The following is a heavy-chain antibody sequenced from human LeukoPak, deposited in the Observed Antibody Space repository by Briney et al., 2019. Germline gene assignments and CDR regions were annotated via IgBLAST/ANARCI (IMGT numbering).Heavy chain of an antibody. CDR1: GFTFSSYW. CDR2: IKQDGSEK. J-gene: IGHJ6*03. Sequence: GGSLRLSCAASGFTFSSYWMSWVRQAPGKGLEWVASIKQDGSEKYYVDSLKGRFTISRDNAKNSLYLQMNSLRAEDTAVYYCARDQVPAGIIDSYLYIDVWGKGTTVTVSS. CDR3: ARDQVPAGIIDSYLYIDV. V-gene: IGHV3-7*01. D-gene: IGHD2-2*01.